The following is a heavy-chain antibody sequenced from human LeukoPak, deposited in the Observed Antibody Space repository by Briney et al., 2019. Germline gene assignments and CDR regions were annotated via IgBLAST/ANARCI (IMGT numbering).Heavy chain of an antibody. CDR3: ARIASAVAGIYAEYFQH. D-gene: IGHD6-19*01. CDR2: INPSGGST. CDR1: GYTFTSYY. J-gene: IGHJ1*01. V-gene: IGHV1-46*01. Sequence: GASVKVSCKASGYTFTSYYMHWVRQAPGQGLEWMGIINPSGGSTSYAQKFQGRVTMTRDTSTSTVYMELSSLRSEDTAVYYCARIASAVAGIYAEYFQHWGQGTLVTVSP.